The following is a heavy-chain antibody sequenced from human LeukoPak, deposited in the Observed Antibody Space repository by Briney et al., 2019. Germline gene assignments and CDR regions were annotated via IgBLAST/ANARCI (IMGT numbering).Heavy chain of an antibody. V-gene: IGHV4-39*07. CDR2: IFYSGST. Sequence: SETLSLTCTVSGGSISTSSYYWGWVRQPPGKGLEWIGNIFYSGSTYYSPSLKSRVTISLDTSRNQFSLKLNSVTAADTAVYYCASRKPPKASGYSSGWYRSWGQGTLVTVSS. CDR3: ASRKPPKASGYSSGWYRS. J-gene: IGHJ5*02. D-gene: IGHD6-19*01. CDR1: GGSISTSSYY.